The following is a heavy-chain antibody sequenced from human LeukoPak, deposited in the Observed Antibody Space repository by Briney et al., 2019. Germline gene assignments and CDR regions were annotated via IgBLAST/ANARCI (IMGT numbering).Heavy chain of an antibody. Sequence: GGSLRLSCAASGFTVSSNYMNWVRQAPGKGLEWVSLIYSDGSRYYADSAKGRLTISSNNTKKTLYLQMISIRTEDTAVYYCASLGGESSFHWFDPWGQGTLVTVSS. J-gene: IGHJ5*02. CDR3: ASLGGESSFHWFDP. CDR1: GFTVSSNY. V-gene: IGHV3-53*01. CDR2: IYSDGSR. D-gene: IGHD3-16*02.